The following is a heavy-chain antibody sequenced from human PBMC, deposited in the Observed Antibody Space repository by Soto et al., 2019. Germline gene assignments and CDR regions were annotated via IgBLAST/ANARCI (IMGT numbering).Heavy chain of an antibody. V-gene: IGHV4-34*01. CDR3: ARAVTDTTFDY. D-gene: IGHD4-4*01. CDR2: INHSGST. Sequence: LSLTCDVYGGSFSGYYWSWIRQPPGKGLEWIGEINHSGSTNYNPSLKSRVTISVDTSKNQFSLKLSSVTAADTAVYYCARAVTDTTFDYWGQGTLVSVSS. CDR1: GGSFSGYY. J-gene: IGHJ4*02.